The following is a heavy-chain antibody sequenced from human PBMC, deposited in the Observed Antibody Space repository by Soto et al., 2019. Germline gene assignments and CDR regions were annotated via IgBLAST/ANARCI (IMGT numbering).Heavy chain of an antibody. V-gene: IGHV3-74*01. Sequence: EVQLVESGGGLVQPGGSLRLSCAASGFTFSSYWMHWVRQAPGKGLVWVSRINSDGSSTTYAESVKGRFTISRDNAKNTVYLQMNSLRAEDTAVYSCASKHSRRAFDYWGQGTLVTVSS. CDR3: ASKHSRRAFDY. J-gene: IGHJ4*02. CDR1: GFTFSSYW. CDR2: INSDGSST. D-gene: IGHD6-13*01.